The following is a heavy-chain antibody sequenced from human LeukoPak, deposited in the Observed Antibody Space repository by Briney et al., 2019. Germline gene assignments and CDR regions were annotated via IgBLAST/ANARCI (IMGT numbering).Heavy chain of an antibody. J-gene: IGHJ4*02. CDR3: ARGPSHYYDSSGQADY. D-gene: IGHD3-22*01. CDR2: MNPNSGNT. V-gene: IGHV1-8*03. CDR1: GYTFTSYD. Sequence: ASVKVSCKAAGYTFTSYDINWVRQATGQGLEWMGWMNPNSGNTGYAQKFQGRVTITRNTSISTAYMELSSLRSEDTAVYYCARGPSHYYDSSGQADYWGQGTLFTVSS.